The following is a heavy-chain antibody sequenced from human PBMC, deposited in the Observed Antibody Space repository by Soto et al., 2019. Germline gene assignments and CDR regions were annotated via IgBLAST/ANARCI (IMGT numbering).Heavy chain of an antibody. CDR3: ARVLVVWNDVSDFDY. CDR1: GYTFTSYG. J-gene: IGHJ4*02. D-gene: IGHD1-1*01. V-gene: IGHV1-18*01. Sequence: QVQLVQSGAEVKKPGASVKVSCKASGYTFTSYGISWVRQAPGQGLEWMGWISAYNGNTNYAQKLQGRVTMTTDTSXXTAYMELRSLRSDDTAVYYCARVLVVWNDVSDFDYWGQGTLVTVSS. CDR2: ISAYNGNT.